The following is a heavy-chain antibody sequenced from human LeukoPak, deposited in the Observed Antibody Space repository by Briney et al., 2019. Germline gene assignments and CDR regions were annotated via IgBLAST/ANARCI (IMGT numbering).Heavy chain of an antibody. CDR3: ARGRTEWLHFDY. D-gene: IGHD5-24*01. V-gene: IGHV1-2*02. CDR1: GYTFTGYY. CDR2: TNPNSGGT. Sequence: ASVKVSCKASGYTFTGYYMHWVRQAPGQGLEWMGWTNPNSGGTNYAQKFQGRVTMTGDTSISTAYMELSRLRSDDTAVYYCARGRTEWLHFDYWGQGTLVTVSS. J-gene: IGHJ4*02.